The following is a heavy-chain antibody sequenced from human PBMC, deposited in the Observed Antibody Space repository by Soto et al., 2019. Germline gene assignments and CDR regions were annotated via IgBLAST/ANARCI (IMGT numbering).Heavy chain of an antibody. D-gene: IGHD1-26*01. CDR2: IYPGDSDT. CDR3: ARHRDSGSDFPHSNYYYYYVMDV. CDR1: GCSFTSYW. V-gene: IGHV5-51*01. J-gene: IGHJ6*02. Sequence: GEALRISCKGSGCSFTSYWIGWVRQMPGQGLEWMGIIYPGDSDTRYSPSFQGQVTISADKSISTAYLQWSSLKASDTAMYYCARHRDSGSDFPHSNYYYYYVMDVWGQGTTFTVSS.